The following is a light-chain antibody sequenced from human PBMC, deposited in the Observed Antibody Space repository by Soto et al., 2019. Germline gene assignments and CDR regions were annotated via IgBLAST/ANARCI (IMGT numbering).Light chain of an antibody. CDR3: QQRNNWQS. CDR1: QSVSSY. V-gene: IGKV3-11*01. CDR2: DAS. Sequence: EIVLTQSPATLSLSPGERATLSCRASQSVSSYLAWYQQKPGQAPRLLIYDASNRATGIPARFSGSGSGTDFTLTSSSLEPEDFAGYYCQQRNNWQSLGQGTKLEIK. J-gene: IGKJ2*03.